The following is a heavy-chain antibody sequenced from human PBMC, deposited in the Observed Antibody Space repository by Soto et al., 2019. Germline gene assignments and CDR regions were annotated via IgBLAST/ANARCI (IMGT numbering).Heavy chain of an antibody. CDR3: ARRSYCSGGSCYPYFDY. J-gene: IGHJ4*02. CDR2: ISSSSSYT. Sequence: QVQLVESGGGLVKPGGSLRLSCAASGFTFSDYYMSWIRQAPGKGLEWVSYISSSSSYTNYADSVKGRFTISRDNAKNSLYLQMNSLRAEDTAVYYCARRSYCSGGSCYPYFDYWGQGTLVTVSS. V-gene: IGHV3-11*06. D-gene: IGHD2-15*01. CDR1: GFTFSDYY.